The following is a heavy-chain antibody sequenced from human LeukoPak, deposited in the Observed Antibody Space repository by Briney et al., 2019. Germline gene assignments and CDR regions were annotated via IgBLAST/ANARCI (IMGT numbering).Heavy chain of an antibody. V-gene: IGHV4-39*07. CDR1: GGSISSGGYY. J-gene: IGHJ6*02. D-gene: IGHD4-11*01. CDR2: INHSGST. CDR3: ARSLKRVGTYSNYRLYYLLGMDV. Sequence: KSSETLSLTCTVSGGSISSGGYYWSWIRQPPGKGLEWIGEINHSGSTNYNPSLKSRVTISVDTSKNQFSLKLSSVTAADTAVYFWARSLKRVGTYSNYRLYYLLGMDVWGQGTTVTVSS.